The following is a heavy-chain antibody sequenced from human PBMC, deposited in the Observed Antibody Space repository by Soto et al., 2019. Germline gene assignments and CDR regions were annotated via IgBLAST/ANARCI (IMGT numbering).Heavy chain of an antibody. CDR1: GYTFTSCA. V-gene: IGHV1-3*01. CDR2: INAGNGNT. Sequence: ASVKVSCKASGYTFTSCAMHWVRQAPGQRLEWMGWINAGNGNTKYSQKFQGRVTITRDTSASTAYMELSSLRSEDTAVYYCAREADRLYYYDSSGNWYFDLWGRGTLVTVSS. D-gene: IGHD3-22*01. CDR3: AREADRLYYYDSSGNWYFDL. J-gene: IGHJ2*01.